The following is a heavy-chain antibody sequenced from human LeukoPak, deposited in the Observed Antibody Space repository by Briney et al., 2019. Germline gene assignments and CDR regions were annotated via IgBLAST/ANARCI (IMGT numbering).Heavy chain of an antibody. CDR2: INPNGGGT. V-gene: IGHV1-2*02. D-gene: IGHD3-22*01. CDR3: ARRYHYDNSAYYYGFNH. CDR1: GYTFTDYY. Sequence: ASVKVSCKASGYTFTDYYMDWVRQAPGQGLEWMGWINPNGGGTNYAQKFQGRVTMPRDTTFNTGYMERSSLISDDTAVYYCARRYHYDNSAYYYGFNHWGQGTLVTVSS. J-gene: IGHJ4*02.